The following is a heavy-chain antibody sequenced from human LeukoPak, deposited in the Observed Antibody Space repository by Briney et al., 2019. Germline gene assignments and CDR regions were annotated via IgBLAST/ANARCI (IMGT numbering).Heavy chain of an antibody. V-gene: IGHV1-69*05. CDR1: GGTFSSYA. CDR2: IIPIFGTA. CDR3: AREHYHYDSSGYLDY. D-gene: IGHD3-22*01. Sequence: SVKVSCKASGGTFSSYAISWVRQAPGQGLEWMGRIIPIFGTANYAQKFQGRVTITTDESTSTAYMELSSLRSEDTAVYYCAREHYHYDSSGYLDYWGQGTLVTVSS. J-gene: IGHJ4*02.